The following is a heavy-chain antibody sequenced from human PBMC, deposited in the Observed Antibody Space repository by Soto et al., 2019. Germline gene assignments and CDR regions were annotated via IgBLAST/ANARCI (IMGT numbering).Heavy chain of an antibody. CDR1: GFTFSSYA. Sequence: EVQLLESGGGLVQPGGSLRLSCAASGFTFSSYAMSWVRQAPGKGLEWVSAISGGGGSTYYADSVKGRFTISRDNSKNTLYLQMNSLRAEDTAVYYCAKEGALLGYYGSGSYNCDFDYWGQGTLVTVSS. J-gene: IGHJ4*02. D-gene: IGHD3-10*01. CDR3: AKEGALLGYYGSGSYNCDFDY. CDR2: ISGGGGST. V-gene: IGHV3-23*01.